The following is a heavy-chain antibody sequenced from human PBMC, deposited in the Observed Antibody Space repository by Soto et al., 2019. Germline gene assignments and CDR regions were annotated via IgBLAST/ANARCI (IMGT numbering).Heavy chain of an antibody. CDR2: IHAGNGNT. J-gene: IGHJ5*02. CDR3: AHKMDTVDWFGP. D-gene: IGHD5-18*01. CDR1: GYSFSRYA. V-gene: IGHV1-3*01. Sequence: ASVKVSCKASGYSFSRYAIHWVRQAPGQGLEWMGWIHAGNGNTKYSQNFQGRLTITKDTSKNQVVLTMTNMDPVDTATHYCAHKMDTVDWFGPWGRGTLVTVSS.